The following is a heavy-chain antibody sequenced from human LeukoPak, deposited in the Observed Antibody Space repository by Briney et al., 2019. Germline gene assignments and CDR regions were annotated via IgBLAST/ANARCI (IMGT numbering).Heavy chain of an antibody. D-gene: IGHD2-15*01. Sequence: GASVKVSCKASGYTFSDYVVHWVRQAPGQGLEWMGRINPNSGGTNYAQKFQGRVTMTRDTSISTAYMELSRLRSDDTAVYYCARGYCSGGSCLGVGHNWFDPWGQGTLVTVSS. CDR1: GYTFSDYV. J-gene: IGHJ5*02. CDR2: INPNSGGT. CDR3: ARGYCSGGSCLGVGHNWFDP. V-gene: IGHV1-2*06.